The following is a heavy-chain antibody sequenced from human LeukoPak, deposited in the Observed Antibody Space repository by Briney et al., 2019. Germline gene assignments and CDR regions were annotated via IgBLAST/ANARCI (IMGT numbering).Heavy chain of an antibody. CDR2: ISGSGGST. Sequence: GGSLRLSCAASGFTFSSYAMSWVRQAPGKGLEWVSAISGSGGSTYYADSVKGRFTISRDNSKNTLYLQMNSLRAEDTAVYYCAGHYYDSSGYHIPYFDYWGQGTLVTVSS. J-gene: IGHJ4*02. D-gene: IGHD3-22*01. V-gene: IGHV3-23*01. CDR3: AGHYYDSSGYHIPYFDY. CDR1: GFTFSSYA.